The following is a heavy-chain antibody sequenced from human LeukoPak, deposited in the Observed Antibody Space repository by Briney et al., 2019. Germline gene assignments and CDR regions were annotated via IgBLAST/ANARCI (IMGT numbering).Heavy chain of an antibody. J-gene: IGHJ4*02. CDR1: GFTFSSYA. Sequence: GGSLRLSCAASGFTFSSYAMSWVRQAPGKGLEWVSAISGSGGSTYYADSVKGRFTISRNNSKNTLYLQMNSLRAEDTAVYYCAKDPVIAAAVNLNYWGRGTLVTVSS. V-gene: IGHV3-23*01. CDR2: ISGSGGST. CDR3: AKDPVIAAAVNLNY. D-gene: IGHD6-13*01.